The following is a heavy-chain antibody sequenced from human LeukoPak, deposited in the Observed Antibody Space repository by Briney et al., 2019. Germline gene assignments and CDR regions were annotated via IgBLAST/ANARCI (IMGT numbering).Heavy chain of an antibody. Sequence: GGSLRLSCAASGFTFSRYWMHWVRQAPGKGLVWVSRINGDGSTTSYADSVKGGFTISRDNAKNTLYLQMNSLRAEDTAVYYCATGNYYDSRGYYTFGHWGQETLVTVSP. D-gene: IGHD3-22*01. CDR3: ATGNYYDSRGYYTFGH. CDR1: GFTFSRYW. J-gene: IGHJ1*01. CDR2: INGDGSTT. V-gene: IGHV3-74*01.